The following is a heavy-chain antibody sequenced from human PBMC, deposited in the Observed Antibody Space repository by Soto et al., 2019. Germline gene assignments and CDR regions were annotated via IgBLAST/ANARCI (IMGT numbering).Heavy chain of an antibody. J-gene: IGHJ6*02. Sequence: AGGSLRLSCAASGFTFSNAWMSWVRQAPGKGLEWVGRIKSKTDGGTTDYAAPVKGRFTISRDDSKNTLYLQMNSLKTEDTAVYYCVKGSYYENYYYGMDVWGQGTTDTVSS. CDR2: IKSKTDGGTT. CDR3: VKGSYYENYYYGMDV. D-gene: IGHD1-26*01. V-gene: IGHV3-15*01. CDR1: GFTFSNAW.